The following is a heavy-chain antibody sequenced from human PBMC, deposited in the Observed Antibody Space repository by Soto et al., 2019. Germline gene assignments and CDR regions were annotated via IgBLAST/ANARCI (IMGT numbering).Heavy chain of an antibody. CDR1: AFSFSDHY. CDR2: SRSKSNNYTA. D-gene: IGHD6-25*01. V-gene: IGHV3-72*01. J-gene: IGHJ6*02. CDR3: GVSSGRPYHYAMDV. Sequence: EVQLPVSAGGLVPPGGSLRLSCAASAFSFSDHYVDWVSQAPGKGLEWVGRSRSKSNNYTALYAASAKGRFTISRDDSKSSLSLQMNSLRTEDTAVYYCGVSSGRPYHYAMDVWAQGTTVIVSS.